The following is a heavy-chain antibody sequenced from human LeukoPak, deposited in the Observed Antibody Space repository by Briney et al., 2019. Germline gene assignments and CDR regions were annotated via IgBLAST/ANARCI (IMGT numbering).Heavy chain of an antibody. D-gene: IGHD4-17*01. J-gene: IGHJ4*02. V-gene: IGHV4-59*01. CDR1: GGSISSYY. Sequence: SETLSLTCTLSGGSISSYYWIWIRQPPGKGLEWIGYIYYSGSTNYNPSLKSRGTISVDTSKNQFSLTLSSVTAADTAVYYCARGLGTVTFFDYWGQGTLVTVSS. CDR3: ARGLGTVTFFDY. CDR2: IYYSGST.